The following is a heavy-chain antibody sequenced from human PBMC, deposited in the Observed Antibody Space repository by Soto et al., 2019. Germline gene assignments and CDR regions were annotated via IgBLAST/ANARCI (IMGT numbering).Heavy chain of an antibody. V-gene: IGHV4-30-2*01. CDR1: GGSISSGGYS. CDR2: IYHSGST. CDR3: AGAGHDYVWVSYRYSHTNLFAP. Sequence: TLSLTCAVSGGSISSGGYSWSWIRQPPGKGLEWIGYIYHSGSTYYNPSLKSRVTISVDRSKNQFSLKLSSVTAADTAVYYCAGAGHDYVWVSYRYSHTNLFAPPGQRTLVTVSS. D-gene: IGHD3-16*02. J-gene: IGHJ5*02.